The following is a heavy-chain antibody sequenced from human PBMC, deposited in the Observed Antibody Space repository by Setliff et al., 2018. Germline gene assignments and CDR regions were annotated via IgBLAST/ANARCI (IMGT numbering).Heavy chain of an antibody. V-gene: IGHV3-21*01. CDR2: ISSSSSYI. CDR1: GFTFSSYS. CDR3: ARDMMGGGFFGVVNPIDY. D-gene: IGHD3-3*01. J-gene: IGHJ4*02. Sequence: PGGSLRLSCAASGFTFSSYSMNWVRQAPGKGLEWVSSISSSSSYIYYADSVKGRFTISRDNAKNSLYLQMNSLRAEDTAVYYCARDMMGGGFFGVVNPIDYWGQGTLVTSPQ.